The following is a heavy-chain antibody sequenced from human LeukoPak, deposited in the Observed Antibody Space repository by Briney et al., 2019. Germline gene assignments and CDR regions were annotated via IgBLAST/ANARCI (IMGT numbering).Heavy chain of an antibody. CDR1: GGSISSGDYY. Sequence: SETLSLTCTVSGGSISSGDYYWSWIRQPPGKGLEWIGYIYYSGSTYYNPSLKSRVTISVDTSKNQFSLKLSSVTAADTAVYYCARARDGYNLGIDYWGQGTLVTVSS. J-gene: IGHJ4*02. V-gene: IGHV4-30-4*01. D-gene: IGHD5-24*01. CDR2: IYYSGST. CDR3: ARARDGYNLGIDY.